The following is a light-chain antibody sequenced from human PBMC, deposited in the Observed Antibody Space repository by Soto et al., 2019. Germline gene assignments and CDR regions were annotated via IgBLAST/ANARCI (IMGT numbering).Light chain of an antibody. CDR1: SSDVGGYNY. CDR2: DVS. J-gene: IGLJ1*01. Sequence: QSALTQPRSVSGSPGQSVTISCTGTSSDVGGYNYVSWYQQHPGKAPKLMIYDVSERPSGVPERFSGSKSGNTASLTISGLQAEDEADYYCCSYAGSYTFVFAPGTKLTVL. CDR3: CSYAGSYTFV. V-gene: IGLV2-11*01.